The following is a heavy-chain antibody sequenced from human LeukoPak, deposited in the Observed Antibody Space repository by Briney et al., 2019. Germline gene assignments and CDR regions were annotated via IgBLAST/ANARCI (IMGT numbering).Heavy chain of an antibody. CDR1: GYTFTSYD. D-gene: IGHD2-15*01. V-gene: IGHV1-8*03. Sequence: ASVKVSCKASGYTFTSYDINWVRQAPGQGLEWMGWMNFNSGNTGYAQKFQGRPTITRITSISTAYMELSSLRSEDTAVYYCARGASRSFDYWGQGTLVTVSS. J-gene: IGHJ4*02. CDR2: MNFNSGNT. CDR3: ARGASRSFDY.